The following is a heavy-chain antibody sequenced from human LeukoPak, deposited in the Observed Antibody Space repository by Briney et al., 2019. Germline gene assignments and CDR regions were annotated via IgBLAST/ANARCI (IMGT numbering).Heavy chain of an antibody. V-gene: IGHV3-23*01. D-gene: IGHD1-26*01. CDR1: GFTFSTYA. J-gene: IGHJ4*02. CDR2: ISGSGGST. CDR3: ARVRIGSGSYYFDY. Sequence: GGSLRLSCAASGFTFSTYAMSWVRQAPGKGLEWVSAISGSGGSTYYADSVKGRFTISRDNSKNTLYLQMNSLRAEDTAVYYCARVRIGSGSYYFDYWGQGTLVTVSS.